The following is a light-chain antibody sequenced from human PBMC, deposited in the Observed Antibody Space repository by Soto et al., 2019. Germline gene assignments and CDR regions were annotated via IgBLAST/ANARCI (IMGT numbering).Light chain of an antibody. J-gene: IGKJ1*01. CDR3: QQYGSSPRT. V-gene: IGKV3-20*01. CDR1: QSVSSSY. Sequence: EIVLTQSPGTLSLSPGERATLSCRASQSVSSSYLAWYQQKPGQAPRLLIYAASSRATGIPDRFSGSGSGTDFTLTISRLEPADFAVYYCQQYGSSPRTFGQGTKVEIK. CDR2: AAS.